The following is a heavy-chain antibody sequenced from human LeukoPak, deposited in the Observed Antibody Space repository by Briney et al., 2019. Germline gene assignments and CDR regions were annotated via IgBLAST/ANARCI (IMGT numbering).Heavy chain of an antibody. CDR1: GFTFSSYS. Sequence: PGGSLRLSCAASGFTFSSYSMNWVRQAPGKGLEWVSSINSSSSYIYYADSVKGRFTISRDNSKNTLYLQMNSLRAEDTAVFYCAKDGGYVTMLDYWGQGTLVTVSS. D-gene: IGHD3-16*01. CDR3: AKDGGYVTMLDY. J-gene: IGHJ4*02. CDR2: INSSSSYI. V-gene: IGHV3-21*01.